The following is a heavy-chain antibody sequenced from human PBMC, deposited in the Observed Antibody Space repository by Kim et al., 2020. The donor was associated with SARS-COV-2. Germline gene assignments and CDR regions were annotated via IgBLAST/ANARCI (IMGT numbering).Heavy chain of an antibody. CDR1: GFSFNTYS. V-gene: IGHV3-30*04. J-gene: IGHJ4*02. D-gene: IGHD2-21*01. CDR3: ARDRFATAIWYIVGFDY. Sequence: GGSLRLSCAASGFSFNTYSMHWVRQAPGKGLEWLAVISYAGNNIHYGDSVKGRFTISRDNAKNTLYLQMNSLSPEDTAVYYCARDRFATAIWYIVGFDYWGQGT. CDR2: ISYAGNNI.